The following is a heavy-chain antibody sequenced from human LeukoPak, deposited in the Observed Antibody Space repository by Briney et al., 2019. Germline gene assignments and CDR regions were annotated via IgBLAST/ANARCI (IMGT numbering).Heavy chain of an antibody. CDR1: GFTFSSYA. CDR2: ISGSGSST. Sequence: GGSLRLSCAASGFTFSSYAMSWVRQAPGKGLEWVSAISGSGSSTYYADSVKGRFTISRDNSKNTLYLQMNSLRAEDTAVYYCAKSMGEYYDFWSGYLVVDYWGQGTLVTVSS. J-gene: IGHJ4*02. D-gene: IGHD3-3*01. CDR3: AKSMGEYYDFWSGYLVVDY. V-gene: IGHV3-23*01.